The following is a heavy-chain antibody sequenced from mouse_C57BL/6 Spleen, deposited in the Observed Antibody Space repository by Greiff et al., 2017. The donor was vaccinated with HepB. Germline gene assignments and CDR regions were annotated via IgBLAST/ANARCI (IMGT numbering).Heavy chain of an antibody. V-gene: IGHV1-82*01. CDR2: IYPGDGDT. J-gene: IGHJ1*03. CDR1: GYAFSSSW. CDR3: ARSPSSDWYFDV. D-gene: IGHD1-1*01. Sequence: QVQLQQSGPELVKPGASVKISCKASGYAFSSSWMNWVKQRPGKGLEWIGRIYPGDGDTNYNGKFKGKATLTADKSSSTAYMQLSSLTSEDSAVYFCARSPSSDWYFDVWGTGTTVTVSS.